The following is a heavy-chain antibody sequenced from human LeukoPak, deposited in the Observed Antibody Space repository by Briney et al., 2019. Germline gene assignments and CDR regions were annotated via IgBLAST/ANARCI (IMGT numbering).Heavy chain of an antibody. D-gene: IGHD3-22*01. CDR1: GYTFTGYY. V-gene: IGHV1-2*06. Sequence: ASVKVSCKASGYTFTGYYTHWVRQAPGQGLEWMGRINPNSGATNYAQQFQGRVTMTRDTSISTAYMELSRLRSDDTAVYYCARAADSGSTYYFDYWGQGTLVTVSS. CDR2: INPNSGAT. CDR3: ARAADSGSTYYFDY. J-gene: IGHJ4*02.